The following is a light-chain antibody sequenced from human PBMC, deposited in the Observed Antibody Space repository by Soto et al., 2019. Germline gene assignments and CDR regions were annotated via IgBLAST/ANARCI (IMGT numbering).Light chain of an antibody. CDR3: CSYAGSSTHV. CDR1: SSDVGRYNY. Sequence: QSALTQPRSVSGSPGQSVTISCTGTSSDVGRYNYVSGYQQHPGKAPKLTIYDVTKRPSGVPDRFSGSKSGNTASLTISGLQAEDEADYYCCSYAGSSTHVFGTGTKVTVL. CDR2: DVT. J-gene: IGLJ1*01. V-gene: IGLV2-11*01.